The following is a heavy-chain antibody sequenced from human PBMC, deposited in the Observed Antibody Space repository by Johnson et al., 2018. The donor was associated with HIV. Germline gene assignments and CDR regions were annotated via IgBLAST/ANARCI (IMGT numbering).Heavy chain of an antibody. Sequence: QVQLVESGGGLVKPGVSLRLSCTASGFTFSDYFMTWIRQAPGKGLEWVSYISDRGGTIYYADSVKGRFTISRDNAKNSLFLQMNSLRVEDTALYYCARDHCTGGVCYGLQAFDIWGQGTRVTVSS. CDR1: GFTFSDYF. D-gene: IGHD2-8*02. J-gene: IGHJ3*02. V-gene: IGHV3-11*04. CDR2: ISDRGGTI. CDR3: ARDHCTGGVCYGLQAFDI.